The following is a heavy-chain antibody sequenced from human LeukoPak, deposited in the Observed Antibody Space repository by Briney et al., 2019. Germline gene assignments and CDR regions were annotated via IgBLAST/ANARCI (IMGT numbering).Heavy chain of an antibody. D-gene: IGHD1-26*01. Sequence: PSETLSLTCAVYGGSFSGYYWSWIRQPPGKGLEWIGEINHSGSTNYNPSLKSRVTMSVDTSKNQFSLKLSSVTAADTAVYYCARVSGSGPPHFDYWGQGTLVTVSS. CDR3: ARVSGSGPPHFDY. CDR1: GGSFSGYY. CDR2: INHSGST. V-gene: IGHV4-34*01. J-gene: IGHJ4*02.